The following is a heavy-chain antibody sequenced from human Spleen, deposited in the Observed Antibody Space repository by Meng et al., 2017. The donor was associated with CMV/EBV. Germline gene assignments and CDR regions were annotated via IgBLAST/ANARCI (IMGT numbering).Heavy chain of an antibody. Sequence: GESLKISCAASGFTFSSYWMHWVRQAPGKGLVWVSRINGDGSDTNYADSVKGRFTISRDNAKDTLYLQMDSLRAEDTAVYYCARVDEQLESLDYWGQGTLVTVSS. D-gene: IGHD3-3*01. CDR2: INGDGSDT. CDR3: ARVDEQLESLDY. CDR1: GFTFSSYW. J-gene: IGHJ4*02. V-gene: IGHV3-74*01.